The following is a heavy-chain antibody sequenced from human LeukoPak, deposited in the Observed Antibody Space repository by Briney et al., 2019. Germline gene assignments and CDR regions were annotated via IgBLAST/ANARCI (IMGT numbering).Heavy chain of an antibody. CDR2: IYYSGST. Sequence: SETLSLTCTVSGDSISSYYWSWIRQPPGKGLEWIGYIYYSGSTNYNPSLESRVTISVDTSKNQFSLKLSSVTAADTAVYYCARRVVRGYNWFDPWGQGTLVTVSS. CDR1: GDSISSYY. D-gene: IGHD3-10*01. V-gene: IGHV4-59*08. J-gene: IGHJ5*02. CDR3: ARRVVRGYNWFDP.